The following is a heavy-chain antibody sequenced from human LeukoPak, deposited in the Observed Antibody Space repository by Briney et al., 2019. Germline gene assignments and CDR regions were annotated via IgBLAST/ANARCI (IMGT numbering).Heavy chain of an antibody. CDR3: ACTTTVTTKLNY. CDR2: IYHSGST. J-gene: IGHJ4*02. V-gene: IGHV4-4*02. D-gene: IGHD4-17*01. Sequence: GTLSLTCAVSGGSISSDNWWSWVRQPPGKGLGWIGEIYHSGSTNYNPSLKSRVTIEVHKSNNQFSLKLSSVTAADTALYYCACTTTVTTKLNYWGQGILVTVSS. CDR1: GGSISSDNW.